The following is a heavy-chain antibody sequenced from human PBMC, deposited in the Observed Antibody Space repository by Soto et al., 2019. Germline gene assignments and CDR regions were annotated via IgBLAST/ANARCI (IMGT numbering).Heavy chain of an antibody. CDR1: GFTFSSYW. Sequence: GGSLRLSCAASGFTFSSYWMSWVRQAPGKGLEWVANIKQDGSEKYYVDSVKGRFTISRDNAKNSLYLQMNSLRAEDTAVYYCARGLTIFGVVYFDYWGQGTLVTVSS. CDR3: ARGLTIFGVVYFDY. CDR2: IKQDGSEK. V-gene: IGHV3-7*03. J-gene: IGHJ4*02. D-gene: IGHD3-3*01.